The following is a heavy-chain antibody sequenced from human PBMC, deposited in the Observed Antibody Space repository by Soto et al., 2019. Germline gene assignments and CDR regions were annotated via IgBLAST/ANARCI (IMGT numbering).Heavy chain of an antibody. D-gene: IGHD4-17*01. V-gene: IGHV1-69*06. CDR3: AREMTTVTQKYYFDY. Sequence: QVQLVQSGAEVKKPGSSVKVSCKASGGTFSSYAISWVRQAPGQGLEWMGGIIPIFGTANYAQKFQGRVTITADKSTSTGYMELSSLRSEDTAVYYCAREMTTVTQKYYFDYWGQGTLVTVSS. CDR1: GGTFSSYA. CDR2: IIPIFGTA. J-gene: IGHJ4*02.